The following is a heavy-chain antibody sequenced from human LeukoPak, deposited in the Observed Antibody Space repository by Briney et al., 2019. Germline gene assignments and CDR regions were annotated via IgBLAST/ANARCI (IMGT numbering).Heavy chain of an antibody. CDR3: AKEDLSDGMDV. CDR1: GFSFSGYA. V-gene: IGHV3-23*01. Sequence: GGSLRLSCAASGFSFSGYAMSWVRQAPGKGLEWVSAISDTGGETFYTDSVKGRFTISRDNSKNMLFLQMNSLRAEDSAIYYCAKEDLSDGMDVWGQGTTVTVS. CDR2: ISDTGGET. J-gene: IGHJ6*02.